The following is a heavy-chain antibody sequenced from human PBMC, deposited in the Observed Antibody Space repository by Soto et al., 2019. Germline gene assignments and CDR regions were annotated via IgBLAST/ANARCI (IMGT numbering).Heavy chain of an antibody. Sequence: SETLSLTCAVSGGSISNSNWWSWVRQPPGKGLEWIGNIYHSGSTNYNPSLKSRVTISIDKSNNQFSLKLSSVTAADTAVYYCASFRRIAAAGRFDYWGQGTLVTVSS. D-gene: IGHD6-13*01. CDR3: ASFRRIAAAGRFDY. CDR2: IYHSGST. V-gene: IGHV4-4*02. CDR1: GGSISNSNW. J-gene: IGHJ4*02.